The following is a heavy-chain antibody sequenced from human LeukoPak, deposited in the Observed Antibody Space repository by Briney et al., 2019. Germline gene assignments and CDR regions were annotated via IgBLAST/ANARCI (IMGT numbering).Heavy chain of an antibody. CDR3: TRGVTVVDV. CDR1: GGTFFSYA. Sequence: SVKVSCKASGGTFFSYAISWVRQAPGQGLEWMGRIIPILGIANYAQKFQGRVTITADKSTSTAYMELSSLRSEDTAVYYCTRGVTVVDVWGQGTTVTVSS. J-gene: IGHJ6*02. CDR2: IIPILGIA. D-gene: IGHD4-11*01. V-gene: IGHV1-69*04.